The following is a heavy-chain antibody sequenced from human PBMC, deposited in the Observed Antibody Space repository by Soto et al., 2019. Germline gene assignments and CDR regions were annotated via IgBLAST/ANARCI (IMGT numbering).Heavy chain of an antibody. J-gene: IGHJ5*02. CDR2: IYYSGST. CDR1: GGAIRSYY. Sequence: SETLSLTCTVSGGAIRSYYWSWIRQPPGKGLEWIGYIYYSGSTNYNPSLKSRVTISVDTSKNQFSLKLSSVTAADTAVYYCARDRPGGAYYGSGSYSKAAWFDPWGQGTLVTVSS. V-gene: IGHV4-59*01. CDR3: ARDRPGGAYYGSGSYSKAAWFDP. D-gene: IGHD3-10*01.